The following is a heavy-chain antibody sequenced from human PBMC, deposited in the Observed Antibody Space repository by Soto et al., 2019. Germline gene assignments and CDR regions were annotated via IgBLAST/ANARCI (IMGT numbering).Heavy chain of an antibody. D-gene: IGHD2-2*01. Sequence: VASVKVSCKASGYTFTSYGISWVRQAPGQGLEWMGWISAYNGNTNYAQKLQGRVTMTTDTSTSTAYMELRSLRSDDTAVYYCARYIVVVPAAIYYYYYMDVWGKGTTVTVSS. J-gene: IGHJ6*03. CDR2: ISAYNGNT. CDR3: ARYIVVVPAAIYYYYYMDV. CDR1: GYTFTSYG. V-gene: IGHV1-18*01.